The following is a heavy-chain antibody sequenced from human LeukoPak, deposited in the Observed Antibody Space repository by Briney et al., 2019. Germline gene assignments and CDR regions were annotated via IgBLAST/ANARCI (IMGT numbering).Heavy chain of an antibody. V-gene: IGHV4-34*01. J-gene: IGHJ4*02. CDR2: INHSGST. CDR1: GGSFSGYY. Sequence: SETLSLTCAVYGGSFSGYYWSWIRQPPGKGLEWIGEINHSGSTNYNPSLKSRVTISVDTSKNQFSLKLSSVTAADTAVYYCARDYSSGTNDYWGQGALVTVSS. CDR3: ARDYSSGTNDY. D-gene: IGHD3-22*01.